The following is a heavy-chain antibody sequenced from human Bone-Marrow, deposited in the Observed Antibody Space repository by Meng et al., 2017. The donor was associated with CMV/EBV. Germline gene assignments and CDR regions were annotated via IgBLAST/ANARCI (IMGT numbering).Heavy chain of an antibody. D-gene: IGHD2-2*01. V-gene: IGHV4-34*01. CDR3: ARGRSRYCSSNRFDMGWVDH. Sequence: SETLSLTCTVYGGSFSGYYWSWIRQPPGKGLEWIGEINHSGSTNYNPSLKSRVTISVDTSKNQFSLKLSSVTAAHTAVYYSARGRSRYCSSNRFDMGWVDHWGQGTLVTVSS. J-gene: IGHJ5*02. CDR2: INHSGST. CDR1: GGSFSGYY.